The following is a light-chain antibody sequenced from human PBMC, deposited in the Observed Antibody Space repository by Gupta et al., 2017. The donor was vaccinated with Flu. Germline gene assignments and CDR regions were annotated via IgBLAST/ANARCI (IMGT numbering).Light chain of an antibody. J-gene: IGKJ2*01. CDR2: AAV. CDR1: ESVPNTY. V-gene: IGKV3-20*01. CDR3: QQYGNAPPYT. Sequence: ETVLTQSPGTLSLSPGERATLSCRASESVPNTYLAWYQRKPGQAPRLLIYAAVNRATGIPERFSGSGSGTDFTLTISRLEPEDFALYYCQQYGNAPPYTFGQGTKLEIK.